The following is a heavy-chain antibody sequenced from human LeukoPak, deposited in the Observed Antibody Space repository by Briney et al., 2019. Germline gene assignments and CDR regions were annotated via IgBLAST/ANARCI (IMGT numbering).Heavy chain of an antibody. CDR1: GESFSGYY. Sequence: SSETLSLTCAVYGESFSGYYWSWLRQPPGKGLEWMGKINNSGSTNYNRSLKSRVTISVDTSKNQFSRKLSSVTAADTAVYYWARLMSYSSSWYYGLDYWGQGTLVTVSS. D-gene: IGHD6-13*01. J-gene: IGHJ4*02. CDR3: ARLMSYSSSWYYGLDY. CDR2: INNSGST. V-gene: IGHV4-34*01.